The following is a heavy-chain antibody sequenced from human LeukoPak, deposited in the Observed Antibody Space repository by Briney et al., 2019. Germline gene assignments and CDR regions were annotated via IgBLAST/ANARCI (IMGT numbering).Heavy chain of an antibody. J-gene: IGHJ6*03. CDR3: ARDPYSGTYGDTYYYYMDV. Sequence: PGGSLRLSCAASGFSFSSYNMNWVRQTPGKGLEWVSSITSSSTYTFYADSVKGRFTISRVNARNSLYLQMNSLRAEDTAVYYCARDPYSGTYGDTYYYYMDVWGKGTTVTISS. CDR2: ITSSSTYT. CDR1: GFSFSSYN. D-gene: IGHD1-26*01. V-gene: IGHV3-21*01.